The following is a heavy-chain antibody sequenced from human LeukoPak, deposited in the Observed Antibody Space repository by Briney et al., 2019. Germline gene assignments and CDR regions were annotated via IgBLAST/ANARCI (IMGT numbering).Heavy chain of an antibody. CDR3: ARHGGGSYYYFDY. D-gene: IGHD1-26*01. CDR1: GYSFTTYW. J-gene: IGHJ4*02. Sequence: GESLKISCKGSGYSFTTYWISWVRQMPGEGLEWMGRIDPSDSYTNYSPSFQGHVTISADNSISTVYLQWSSLKASDTAKYYCARHGGGSYYYFDYWGQGTLVTVSA. V-gene: IGHV5-10-1*01. CDR2: IDPSDSYT.